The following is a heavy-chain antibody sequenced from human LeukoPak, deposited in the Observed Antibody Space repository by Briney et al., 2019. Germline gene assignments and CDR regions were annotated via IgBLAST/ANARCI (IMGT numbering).Heavy chain of an antibody. Sequence: GGSLRLSCAASGFTFSSYGMHWVRQAPGKGLEWVSAISGSGGSTYYADSVKGRFTISRDNSKNTLYLQMNSLRAEDTAVYYCAKDSAAAGTWYYYYGMDVWGQGTTVTVSS. CDR2: ISGSGGST. CDR3: AKDSAAAGTWYYYYGMDV. CDR1: GFTFSSYG. D-gene: IGHD6-13*01. J-gene: IGHJ6*02. V-gene: IGHV3-23*01.